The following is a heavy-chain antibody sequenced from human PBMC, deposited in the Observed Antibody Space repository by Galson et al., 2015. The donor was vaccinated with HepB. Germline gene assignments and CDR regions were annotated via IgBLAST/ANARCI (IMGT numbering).Heavy chain of an antibody. CDR2: LGSAGGYT. D-gene: IGHD3-22*01. CDR1: GFTLSNYA. J-gene: IGHJ4*02. V-gene: IGHV3-23*01. Sequence: SLRLSCAASGFTLSNYAMHWVRQAPGRGLEWVSGLGSAGGYTFYADSVKGRFTISRDASKNTLYLQMNSLRDEDTAVYYCARKIIVVPRVHFDCWGQGTLVTVSS. CDR3: ARKIIVVPRVHFDC.